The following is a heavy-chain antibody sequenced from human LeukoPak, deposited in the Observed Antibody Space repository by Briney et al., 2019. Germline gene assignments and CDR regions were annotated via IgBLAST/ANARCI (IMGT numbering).Heavy chain of an antibody. J-gene: IGHJ4*02. CDR1: GFTFSSYG. V-gene: IGHV3-33*01. D-gene: IGHD3-3*01. CDR3: ARGPFWSGYYDD. CDR2: IWYDGSNK. Sequence: PGGSLRLSCAASGFTFSSYGMHWVRQAPGKGLEWAAVIWYDGSNKYYADSVKGRFTISRDNSKNTLYLQMNSLRAEDTAVYYCARGPFWSGYYDDWGQGTLVTVSS.